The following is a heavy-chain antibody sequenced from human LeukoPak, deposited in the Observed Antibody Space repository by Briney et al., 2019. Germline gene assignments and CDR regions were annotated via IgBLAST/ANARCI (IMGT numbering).Heavy chain of an antibody. CDR1: GYTFTGYY. CDR2: INPNSGGT. Sequence: ASVKVSCKASGYTFTGYYMHWVRQAPGQGLEWMGWINPNSGGTNYAQKFQGRVTMTRDTSISTVYMELSSLRSEDTAMYYCARDRTHYYDSSGYYSRWEYWGQGTLVTVSS. J-gene: IGHJ4*02. CDR3: ARDRTHYYDSSGYYSRWEY. D-gene: IGHD3-22*01. V-gene: IGHV1-2*02.